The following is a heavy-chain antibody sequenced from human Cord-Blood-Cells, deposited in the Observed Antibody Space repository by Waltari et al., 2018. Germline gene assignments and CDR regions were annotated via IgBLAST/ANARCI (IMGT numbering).Heavy chain of an antibody. D-gene: IGHD3-22*01. Sequence: QVQLQQWGAGLLKPSETLSLTCDVYGGSFSGYYWSWIRQPPGKGLEWIGEINHSGSTNYNPSLKSRVTISVDTSKNQFSLKLSSVTAADTAVYYCARRYYYDSSGYSNLFDIWGQGTMVTVSS. V-gene: IGHV4-34*01. CDR2: INHSGST. CDR1: GGSFSGYY. CDR3: ARRYYYDSSGYSNLFDI. J-gene: IGHJ3*02.